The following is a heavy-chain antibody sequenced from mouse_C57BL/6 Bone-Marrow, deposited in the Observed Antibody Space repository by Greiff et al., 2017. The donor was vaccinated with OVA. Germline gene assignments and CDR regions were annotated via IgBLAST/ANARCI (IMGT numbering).Heavy chain of an antibody. CDR1: GYTFTSYW. CDR2: IHPNSGST. CDR3: ARGYYGSRYTPWFAY. D-gene: IGHD1-1*01. Sequence: VQLQQPGAELVKPGASVTLSCKASGYTFTSYWMHWVKQRPGQGLEWIGMIHPNSGSTNYNEKFKSKATLTVDKSSSTAYMQLSSLTSEDSAVYYGARGYYGSRYTPWFAYWGQGTLVTVSA. V-gene: IGHV1-64*01. J-gene: IGHJ3*01.